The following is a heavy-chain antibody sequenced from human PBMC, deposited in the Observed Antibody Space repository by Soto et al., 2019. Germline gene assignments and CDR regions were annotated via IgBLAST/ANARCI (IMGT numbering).Heavy chain of an antibody. J-gene: IGHJ4*02. CDR2: IFHDGTA. Sequence: SETLSLHCSVSGFSISSGNWWTWVRQSPQRGLEYIGEIFHDGTANYYPSFERRVAISVDTSKNQFSLKLTSVTAADTAIYFCARLVYDTRLNYMYFDFWGQGTLVTVSS. CDR1: GFSISSGNW. CDR3: ARLVYDTRLNYMYFDF. D-gene: IGHD3-10*01. V-gene: IGHV4-4*02.